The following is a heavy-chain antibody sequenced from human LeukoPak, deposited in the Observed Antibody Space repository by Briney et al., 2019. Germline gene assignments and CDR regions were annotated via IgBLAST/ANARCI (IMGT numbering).Heavy chain of an antibody. CDR3: ARDPTVDAFDI. CDR2: INHSGST. CDR1: GGSFSGYY. V-gene: IGHV4-34*01. J-gene: IGHJ3*02. Sequence: SETLSLTCAVYGGSFSGYYWSWIRQPPGKGLEWIGEINHSGSTNYNPSLKSRVTISVDTSKNQFSLKLGSVTAADTAVYYCARDPTVDAFDIWGQGTMVTVSS. D-gene: IGHD4-17*01.